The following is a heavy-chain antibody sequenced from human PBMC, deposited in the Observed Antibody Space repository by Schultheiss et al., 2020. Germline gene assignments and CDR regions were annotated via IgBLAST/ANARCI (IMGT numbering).Heavy chain of an antibody. Sequence: GGSLRLSCEGSGFIFRTHNMNWVRQAPGKGLEWVASISRDSSDIHYADSVKGRFTVSRDDSKRSIYLQMNSLRPEDTAMYYCAKDKSDWNYLADSWGQGILVTVSS. CDR3: AKDKSDWNYLADS. CDR1: GFIFRTHN. D-gene: IGHD1-7*01. CDR2: ISRDSSDI. V-gene: IGHV3-21*01. J-gene: IGHJ4*02.